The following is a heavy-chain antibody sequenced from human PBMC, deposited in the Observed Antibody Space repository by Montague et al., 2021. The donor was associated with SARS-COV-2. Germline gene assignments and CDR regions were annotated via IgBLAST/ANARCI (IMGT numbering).Heavy chain of an antibody. V-gene: IGHV3-21*01. Sequence: SLRLSCAASGFTFSSYSMNWVRQAPGKGLEWVSSISSSSSYIYYADSVKGRFTISRDNAKNSLYLQMNSLRAEDTAVYYCASDRGELHAADYWGQGTTVTVSS. CDR2: ISSSSSYI. D-gene: IGHD1-26*01. CDR1: GFTFSSYS. J-gene: IGHJ4*03. CDR3: ASDRGELHAADY.